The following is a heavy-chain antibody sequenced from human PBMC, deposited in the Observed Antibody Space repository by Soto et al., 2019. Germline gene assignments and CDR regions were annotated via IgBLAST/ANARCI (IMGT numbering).Heavy chain of an antibody. V-gene: IGHV1-18*01. J-gene: IGHJ4*02. CDR1: GYTFTSYG. CDR3: ARLISRIQLWADLDY. D-gene: IGHD5-18*01. CDR2: ISAYNGNT. Sequence: QVQLVQSGAEVKKPGASVKVSCKASGYTFTSYGISWVRQAPGQGLELMGWISAYNGNTNYAQKLQGRVTMTTDTSTSTAYMELRSLRSDDTAVYYCARLISRIQLWADLDYCGQGTLVTVSS.